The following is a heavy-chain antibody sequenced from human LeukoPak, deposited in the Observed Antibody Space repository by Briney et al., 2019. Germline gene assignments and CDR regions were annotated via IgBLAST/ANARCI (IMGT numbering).Heavy chain of an antibody. V-gene: IGHV3-21*05. CDR3: ARGSRVWFGELLFDY. J-gene: IGHJ4*02. CDR1: GFTFSSYG. Sequence: GGSLRLSCAASGFTFSSYGMHWVRQAPGKGLEWVSYISSSSSSYTNYADSVKGRFTISRDNAKNSLYLQMNSLRAEDTAVYYCARGSRVWFGELLFDYWGQGTLVTVSS. CDR2: ISSSSSSYT. D-gene: IGHD3-10*01.